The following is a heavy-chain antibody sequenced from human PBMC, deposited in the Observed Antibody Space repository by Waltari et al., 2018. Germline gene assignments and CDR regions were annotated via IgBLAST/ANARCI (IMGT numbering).Heavy chain of an antibody. J-gene: IGHJ4*02. CDR1: GFTFDDYA. V-gene: IGHV3-9*01. CDR2: ISWNSGSI. CDR3: AKAHGTGGYYDSSGYPDY. D-gene: IGHD3-22*01. Sequence: EVQLVESGGGLVQPGRSLRLSCAASGFTFDDYAMHWVRQAPGKGLEWVSGISWNSGSIGYADSVKGRFTISRDNAKNSMYLQMNSLRAEDTALYYCAKAHGTGGYYDSSGYPDYWGQGTLVTVSS.